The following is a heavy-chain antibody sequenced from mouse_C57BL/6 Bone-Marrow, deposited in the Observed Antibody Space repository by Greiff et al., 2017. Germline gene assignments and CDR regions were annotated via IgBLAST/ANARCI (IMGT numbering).Heavy chain of an antibody. CDR2: IDPENGDT. D-gene: IGHD1-1*01. CDR3: TTLYYDE. V-gene: IGHV14-4*01. Sequence: VHVKQSGAELVRPGASVKLSCTASGFNIKDDYMHWVKQRPEQGLEWIGWIDPENGDTEYASKFQGKATITADTSSNTAYLQLSSLTSEDTAVYYCTTLYYDEWGQGTLVTVSA. CDR1: GFNIKDDY. J-gene: IGHJ3*02.